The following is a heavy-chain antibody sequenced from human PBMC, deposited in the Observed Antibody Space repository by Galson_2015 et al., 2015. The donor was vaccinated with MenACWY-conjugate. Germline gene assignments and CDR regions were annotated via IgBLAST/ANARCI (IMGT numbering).Heavy chain of an antibody. J-gene: IGHJ4*02. CDR1: GFTFSSYA. V-gene: IGHV3-23*01. CDR2: ISGCGAST. D-gene: IGHD3-10*01. CDR3: AKGLRFGELSPLDY. Sequence: SLRLSCEASGFTFSSYAMSWVRQAPGKGLEWVATISGCGASTYYADSVQGRFTISRDNSTNTVLLQMKSLRAEDTAVYYCAKGLRFGELSPLDYWGQGTLVTVSS.